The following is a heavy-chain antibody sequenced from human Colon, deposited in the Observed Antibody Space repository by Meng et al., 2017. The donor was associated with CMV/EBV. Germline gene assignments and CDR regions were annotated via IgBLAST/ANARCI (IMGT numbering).Heavy chain of an antibody. CDR3: SWMITVTTLGY. J-gene: IGHJ4*02. CDR2: IKQDGSEK. CDR1: QFTISHLW. V-gene: IGHV3-7*03. D-gene: IGHD4-17*01. Sequence: GESLKISCISSQFTISHLWMNWVRQAPGKGLEWVANIKQDGSEKYYVESVKGRFTISRDNAKNSLYLQLNTLKTEDTAVYYCSWMITVTTLGYWGQGTLVTVSS.